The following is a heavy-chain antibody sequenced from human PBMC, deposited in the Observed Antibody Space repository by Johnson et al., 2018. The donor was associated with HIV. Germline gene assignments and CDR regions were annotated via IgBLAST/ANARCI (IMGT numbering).Heavy chain of an antibody. CDR2: IRSKAYGGTT. Sequence: MQLVESGGGLVQPGRSLRLSCTASGFTFGDYAMNWVRQAPGKELECVGFIRSKAYGGTTEYAASVKGRFTISRDDSKTIAYLQMNNLKTEDTAVYYCARDRPSGWPDAFDIWGQGTMVTVSS. V-gene: IGHV3-49*04. D-gene: IGHD6-19*01. J-gene: IGHJ3*02. CDR3: ARDRPSGWPDAFDI. CDR1: GFTFGDYA.